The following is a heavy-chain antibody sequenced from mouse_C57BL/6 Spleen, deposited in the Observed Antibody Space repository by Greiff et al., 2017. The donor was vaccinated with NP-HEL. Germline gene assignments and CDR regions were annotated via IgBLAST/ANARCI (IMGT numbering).Heavy chain of an antibody. Sequence: QVQLQQSGPELVKPGASVKISCKASGYAFSSSWMNWVKQRPGKGLEWIGRIYPGDGDTNYNGKFKGKATLTADKPSSTAYMQLSSLTSEDSAVYFCARSFYYGSSYWYFDVWGTGTTVTVSS. J-gene: IGHJ1*03. V-gene: IGHV1-82*01. CDR2: IYPGDGDT. D-gene: IGHD1-1*01. CDR1: GYAFSSSW. CDR3: ARSFYYGSSYWYFDV.